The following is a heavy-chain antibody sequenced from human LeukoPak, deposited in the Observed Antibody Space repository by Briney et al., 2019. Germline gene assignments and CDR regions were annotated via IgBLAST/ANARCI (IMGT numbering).Heavy chain of an antibody. D-gene: IGHD5-12*01. CDR2: VYPGDSET. CDR1: GYSFTSYW. J-gene: IGHJ4*02. V-gene: IGHV5-51*01. CDR3: SRALGGYDYIPRNF. Sequence: GESLKISCKASGYSFTSYWIAWVRQMPGKGLEWMGIVYPGDSETRYSPSFQGQVTISADKSISTAYLQWSSLKASDNAMYYCSRALGGYDYIPRNFWGQGTLVIVSS.